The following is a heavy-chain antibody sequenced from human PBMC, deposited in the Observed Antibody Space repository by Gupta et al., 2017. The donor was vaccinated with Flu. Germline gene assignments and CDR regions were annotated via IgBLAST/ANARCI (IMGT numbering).Heavy chain of an antibody. J-gene: IGHJ4*01. CDR1: NAW. V-gene: IGHV3-15*01. CDR3: TTDLRGGYRKFDY. Sequence: NAWVNWVRQPPGKGLEWVGRIKSKTDGETTHYASPVEGRFTVSRQDSKNTVYLQMNSLRPEDTAVYYCTTDLRGGYRKFDYWGHGTLVTVSS. CDR2: IKSKTDGETT. D-gene: IGHD1-26*01.